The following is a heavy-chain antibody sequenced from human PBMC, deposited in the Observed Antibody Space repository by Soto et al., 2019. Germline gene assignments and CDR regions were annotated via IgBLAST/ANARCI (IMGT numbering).Heavy chain of an antibody. Sequence: QVQLQESGPGLVKPSQTLSLTCTVSGGSISSAGYYWSWIRQHPGKGLEWIGYTYYSGRTSYNPSIKSRVNIAADTSKNKFSVKLSSVTAADTAVYYCATYGSGSYCPTTFNSWGQGTLVTVSS. J-gene: IGHJ4*02. D-gene: IGHD3-10*01. CDR2: TYYSGRT. V-gene: IGHV4-31*03. CDR1: GGSISSAGYY. CDR3: ATYGSGSYCPTTFNS.